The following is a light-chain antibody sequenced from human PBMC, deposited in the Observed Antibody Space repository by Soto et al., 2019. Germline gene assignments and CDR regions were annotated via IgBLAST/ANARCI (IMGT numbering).Light chain of an antibody. J-gene: IGKJ4*01. V-gene: IGKV3-20*01. CDR1: QSITNNY. CDR2: GAS. Sequence: EIVLTQSPGNLSLSPGERATLSCRASQSITNNYLAWYQQKPGRAHRLLIYGASSRATGIPDRFSGSGSGTDFTLTISRLEPEDFAMYYCQQYGYLVTFGGGTKVEIK. CDR3: QQYGYLVT.